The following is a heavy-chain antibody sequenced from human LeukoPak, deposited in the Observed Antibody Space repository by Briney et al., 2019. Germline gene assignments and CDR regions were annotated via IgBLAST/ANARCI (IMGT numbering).Heavy chain of an antibody. J-gene: IGHJ3*02. CDR2: INPSGGST. Sequence: GASVKVSCKASGYTSTSYYMHWVRQAPGQGLEWMGIINPSGGSTSYAQKFQGRVTITTDESTSTACMELSSLRSEDTAVYYCASPREDTGGYSYGYFYAFDIWGQGTMVTVSS. D-gene: IGHD5-18*01. CDR1: GYTSTSYY. V-gene: IGHV1-46*01. CDR3: ASPREDTGGYSYGYFYAFDI.